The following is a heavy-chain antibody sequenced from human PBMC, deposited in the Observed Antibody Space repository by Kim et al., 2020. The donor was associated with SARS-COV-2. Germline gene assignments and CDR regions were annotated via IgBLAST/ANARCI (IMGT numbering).Heavy chain of an antibody. CDR1: GFSFNNYG. D-gene: IGHD5-12*01. CDR2: ISYEGSKK. V-gene: IGHV3-30*18. CDR3: AKQGYIFGLNTYYGMDL. J-gene: IGHJ6*02. Sequence: GGSLRLSCAASGFSFNNYGMHWVRQAPGKGLEWVAFISYEGSKKQYLDSLKGRFTVSRDYSKNTLYLQMNSLTAEDTAVYYCAKQGYIFGLNTYYGMDLWGRGTTVTVSS.